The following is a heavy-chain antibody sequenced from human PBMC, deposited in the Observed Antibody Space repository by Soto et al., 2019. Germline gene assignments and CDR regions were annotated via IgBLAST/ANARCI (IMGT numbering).Heavy chain of an antibody. CDR2: IYPGDSDT. V-gene: IGHV5-51*01. CDR3: ARPRSSSRNYYGMDV. CDR1: GYSFTSYW. Sequence: GESLKISCKGSGYSFTSYWIGWVRQMPGKGLEWMGIIYPGDSDTRYSPSFQGQVTISADRSISTAYLQWSSLKASDTAMYYCARPRSSSRNYYGMDVWGQGTTVTVSS. J-gene: IGHJ6*02. D-gene: IGHD6-13*01.